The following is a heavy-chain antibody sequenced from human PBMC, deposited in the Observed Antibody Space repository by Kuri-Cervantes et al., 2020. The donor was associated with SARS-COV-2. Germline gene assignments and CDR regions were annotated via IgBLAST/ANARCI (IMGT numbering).Heavy chain of an antibody. CDR2: IWYDGSNK. CDR3: ARDIAVAEVGVAY. V-gene: IGHV3-33*08. Sequence: GGSLRLSCGASGFIFSSYGMHWVRQAPGKGLEWVAVIWYDGSNKYYADSVKGRFTISRDNSKNTLYLQMNSLRAEDTAVYYCARDIAVAEVGVAYWGQGTLVTVSS. J-gene: IGHJ4*02. D-gene: IGHD6-19*01. CDR1: GFIFSSYG.